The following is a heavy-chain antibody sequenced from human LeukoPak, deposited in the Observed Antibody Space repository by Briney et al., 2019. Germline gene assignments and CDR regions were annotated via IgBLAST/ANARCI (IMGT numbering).Heavy chain of an antibody. Sequence: GGSLRLSCAASGFTLSSYAMNWARQAPGKGLEWVSGISGSSSSTYYADSVKGRFTISRDNSKNTLYLQVNSLRAEDTAVYYCAKGVLPSAVGYFDYWGQGTLVTVSS. V-gene: IGHV3-23*01. CDR1: GFTLSSYA. CDR2: ISGSSSST. D-gene: IGHD2-2*01. J-gene: IGHJ4*02. CDR3: AKGVLPSAVGYFDY.